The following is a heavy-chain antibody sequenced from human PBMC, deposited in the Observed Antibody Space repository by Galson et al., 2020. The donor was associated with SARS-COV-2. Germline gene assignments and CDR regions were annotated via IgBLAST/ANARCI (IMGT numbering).Heavy chain of an antibody. Sequence: GGSLRLSCAASGFTFSSAWMNWVRQAPGKGLEWVGRIKSKTDGGTTDYAAPVKGRFTISRDDSKNTLYLQMNSLKTEDTAVYYCTSRSYKRKNPFDYWGQGTLVTVSS. CDR3: TSRSYKRKNPFDY. D-gene: IGHD1-26*01. CDR2: IKSKTDGGTT. V-gene: IGHV3-15*07. J-gene: IGHJ4*02. CDR1: GFTFSSAW.